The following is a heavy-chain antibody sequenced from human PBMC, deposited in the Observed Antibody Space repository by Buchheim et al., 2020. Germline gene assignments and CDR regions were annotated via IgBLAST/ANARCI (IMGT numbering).Heavy chain of an antibody. CDR1: GFTFSSYG. CDR2: ISYDGSNK. Sequence: QVQLVESGGGVVQPGRSLRLSCAASGFTFSSYGMHWVRQAPGKGLEWVAVISYDGSNKYYADSVKGRFTISRDNSKNTLYLQMNSLRAEDTAVYYCAKAGIAAGVDYWGQGTL. V-gene: IGHV3-30*18. D-gene: IGHD6-13*01. CDR3: AKAGIAAGVDY. J-gene: IGHJ4*02.